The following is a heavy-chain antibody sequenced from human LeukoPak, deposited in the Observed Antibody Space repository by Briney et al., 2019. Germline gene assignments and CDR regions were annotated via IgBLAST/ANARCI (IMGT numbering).Heavy chain of an antibody. V-gene: IGHV4-34*01. CDR3: ARQGGSGDQNYYYYYYMDV. CDR2: INHSGST. J-gene: IGHJ6*03. Sequence: SETLSLTCAVYGGSFSGYYWSWIRQPPGKGLEWIGEINHSGSTNYNPSLKSRLTISIDTSNNQFSLELSSVTAADTAVYYCARQGGSGDQNYYYYYYMDVWGKGTTVTVSS. D-gene: IGHD4-17*01. CDR1: GGSFSGYY.